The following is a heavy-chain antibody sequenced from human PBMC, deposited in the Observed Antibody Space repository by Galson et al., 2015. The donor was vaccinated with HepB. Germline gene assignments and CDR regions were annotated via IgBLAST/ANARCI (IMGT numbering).Heavy chain of an antibody. V-gene: IGHV1-8*01. J-gene: IGHJ4*02. D-gene: IGHD2-2*01. CDR2: MNPNSGNT. Sequence: SVKVSCKASGYTFTSYDINWVRQATGQGLEWMGGMNPNSGNTGYAQKFQGRVTMTRNTSISTSYMELSSLRSEDTAVYYCARHTTSLAKFDYWGQGTLVTASS. CDR1: GYTFTSYD. CDR3: ARHTTSLAKFDY.